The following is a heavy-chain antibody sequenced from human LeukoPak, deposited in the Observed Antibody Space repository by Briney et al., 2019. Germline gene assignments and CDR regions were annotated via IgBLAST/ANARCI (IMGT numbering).Heavy chain of an antibody. D-gene: IGHD1-26*01. CDR2: ISGSGGST. V-gene: IGHV3-23*01. CDR3: AKDGVGATKIYYYYGMDV. Sequence: PGGSLRLSCAASGFTFSSYAMSWVRQAPGKGLEWVSAISGSGGSTYYADSVKGRFTISRDNSKNTLYLQMNSLRAEDTAVCYCAKDGVGATKIYYYYGMDVWGQGTTVTVSS. CDR1: GFTFSSYA. J-gene: IGHJ6*02.